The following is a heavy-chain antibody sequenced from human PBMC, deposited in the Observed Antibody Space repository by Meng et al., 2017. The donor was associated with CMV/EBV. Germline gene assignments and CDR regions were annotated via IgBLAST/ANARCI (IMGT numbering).Heavy chain of an antibody. CDR2: IQVIGHT. D-gene: IGHD3-16*01. CDR1: GASIKNYS. Sequence: HVAIQEAGPALVRPSYTLALTGSGTGASIKNYSGNWVRQPAVQGLEWIGLIQVIGHTVYNPSLKSRVTVSLDASKSQFSRTLNSVTAADTATYYCAGSRPGGGACDYWGQGILVTVSS. CDR3: AGSRPGGGACDY. V-gene: IGHV4-4*07. J-gene: IGHJ4*02.